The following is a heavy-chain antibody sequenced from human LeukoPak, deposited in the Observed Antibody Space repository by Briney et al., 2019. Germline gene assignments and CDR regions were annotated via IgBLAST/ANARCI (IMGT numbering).Heavy chain of an antibody. CDR1: GYSFTSYW. D-gene: IGHD6-13*01. Sequence: GESLRISSKGSGYSFTSYWNSWVRQMPGKGREWMGRIDPSDSYTNYSPSFQGHVTISADKSISTAYLQWSSLKASDTAVYYCARQGDTTAAAGTFYYYGMDVWGQGSTVTVSS. J-gene: IGHJ6*02. V-gene: IGHV5-10-1*01. CDR3: ARQGDTTAAAGTFYYYGMDV. CDR2: IDPSDSYT.